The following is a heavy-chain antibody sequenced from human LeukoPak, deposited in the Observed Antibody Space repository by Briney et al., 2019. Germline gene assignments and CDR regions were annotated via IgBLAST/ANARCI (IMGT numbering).Heavy chain of an antibody. V-gene: IGHV4-38-2*02. J-gene: IGHJ6*03. D-gene: IGHD1-26*01. CDR3: ARRDSGSYLYYYYMDV. CDR2: INHSGST. CDR1: GYSISSGYY. Sequence: PLETLSLTCTVSGYSISSGYYWGWIRQPPGKGLEWIGEINHSGSTNYNPSLKSRVTISVDTSKNQFSLKLSSVTAADTAVYYCARRDSGSYLYYYYMDVWGKGTTVTISS.